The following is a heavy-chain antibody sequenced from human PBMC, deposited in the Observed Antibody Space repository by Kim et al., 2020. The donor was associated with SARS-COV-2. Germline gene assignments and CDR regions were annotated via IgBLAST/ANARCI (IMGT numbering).Heavy chain of an antibody. J-gene: IGHJ6*02. CDR3: ARGGQWLVYNGMDV. CDR1: VYTFTSYA. D-gene: IGHD6-19*01. V-gene: IGHV1-3*01. CDR2: INAGNGNT. Sequence: ASVKVSCKASVYTFTSYAMHWVRQAPGQRLEWMGWINAGNGNTKYSQKFQGRVTITRDTSASTAYMELSSLRSEDTAVYYCARGGQWLVYNGMDVWGQGTTVTVSS.